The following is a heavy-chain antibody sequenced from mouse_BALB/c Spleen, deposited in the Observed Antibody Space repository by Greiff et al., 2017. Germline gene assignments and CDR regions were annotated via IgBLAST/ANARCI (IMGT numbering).Heavy chain of an antibody. J-gene: IGHJ4*01. D-gene: IGHD2-2*01. CDR1: GFTFSNYW. V-gene: IGHV6-6*02. CDR3: TRRGYYDAMDY. CDR2: IRLKSNNYAT. Sequence: EVKLVESGGGLVQPGGSMKLSCVASGFTFSNYWMNWVRQSPEKGLEWVAEIRLKSNNYATHYAESVKGRFTISRDDSKSSVYLQMNNLRAEDTGIYYCTRRGYYDAMDYWGQGTSVTVSS.